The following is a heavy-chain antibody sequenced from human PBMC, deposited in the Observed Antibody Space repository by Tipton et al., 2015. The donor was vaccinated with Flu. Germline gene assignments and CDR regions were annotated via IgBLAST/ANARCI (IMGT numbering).Heavy chain of an antibody. V-gene: IGHV4-4*07. CDR3: ARGSGSGTFMIFDL. CDR2: MYVSGST. CDR1: GGSMSSFY. J-gene: IGHJ4*02. D-gene: IGHD3-10*01. Sequence: LRLSCTVSGGSMSSFYWTWIRQPAGKGLEWIGRMYVSGSTNYNPSLKSRLTMSVDASKQQFSLKLSSMTAADTAVYYCARGSGSGTFMIFDLWGQGTLVTVSS.